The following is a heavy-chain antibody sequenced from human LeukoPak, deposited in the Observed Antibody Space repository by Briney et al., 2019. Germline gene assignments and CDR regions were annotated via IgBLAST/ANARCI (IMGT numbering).Heavy chain of an antibody. CDR1: GFTFSSYW. J-gene: IGHJ4*02. CDR2: INNDGSST. CDR3: AILRGTVTASDY. Sequence: PGGALRLSCAVSGFTFSSYWMHWVRQAPGKGLVWVSHINNDGSSTTYADSVEGRFATSRDNAKNTLYLQMNSLRVEDTAVYYCAILRGTVTASDYWGQGTLVTVSS. D-gene: IGHD4-11*01. V-gene: IGHV3-74*01.